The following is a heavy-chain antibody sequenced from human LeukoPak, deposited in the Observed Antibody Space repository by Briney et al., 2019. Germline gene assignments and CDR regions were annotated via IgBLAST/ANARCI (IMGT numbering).Heavy chain of an antibody. CDR3: ARENYGDLYFDY. CDR1: GFTFRHCA. J-gene: IGHJ4*02. CDR2: ISNAGNDK. Sequence: VGSLRLSCAASGFTFRHCAMHWVRQAPGKGLEWVALISNAGNDKYYADSVKGRFTVSRDNSKNTLFLQMNSLRPEDTAVYYCARENYGDLYFDYWGQGTLVTVSS. V-gene: IGHV3-30*04. D-gene: IGHD4-17*01.